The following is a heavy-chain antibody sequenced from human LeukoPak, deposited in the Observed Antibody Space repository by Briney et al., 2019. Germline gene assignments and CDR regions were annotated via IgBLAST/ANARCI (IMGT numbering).Heavy chain of an antibody. J-gene: IGHJ4*02. Sequence: GTSLRLSCAASGFTFSSYPMHWVRQAPGKGLDWVAVISYDGRNKYYADSVKGRFTISRDNSKNTLYLHMNGLRAEDTAVYYCARGYCSSTSCHAGYWGQGTLVTVSS. V-gene: IGHV3-30*04. CDR3: ARGYCSSTSCHAGY. D-gene: IGHD2-2*01. CDR1: GFTFSSYP. CDR2: ISYDGRNK.